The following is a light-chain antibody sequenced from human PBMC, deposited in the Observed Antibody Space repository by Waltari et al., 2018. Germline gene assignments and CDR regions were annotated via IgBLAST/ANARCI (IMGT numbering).Light chain of an antibody. V-gene: IGLV2-14*03. CDR2: DVS. CDR3: SSYTTSNTPWV. Sequence: QSALTQPASVSGSPGQSITISCPGTSSHVGGYTYVSWYQQHPGKAPKLLIYDVSNRPSGISNRFSGSKSGNTASLTISGLQAEDEADYYCSSYTTSNTPWVFGGGTKLTVL. CDR1: SSHVGGYTY. J-gene: IGLJ3*02.